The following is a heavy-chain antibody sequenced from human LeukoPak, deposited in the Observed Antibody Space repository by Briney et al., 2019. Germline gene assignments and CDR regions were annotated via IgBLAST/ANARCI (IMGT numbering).Heavy chain of an antibody. CDR2: IGSSGSPK. CDR1: GFTFNDYY. J-gene: IGHJ6*03. Sequence: GGSLRLSCAASGFTFNDYYMSWIRQAPGKGLERVSYIGSSGSPKYYADSVKGRVTISRDNGKNSLYLQMNSLRAEDTAVYYCARDQKVLSGTYYHYMDVWGKGTTVIVS. V-gene: IGHV3-11*01. D-gene: IGHD1-7*01. CDR3: ARDQKVLSGTYYHYMDV.